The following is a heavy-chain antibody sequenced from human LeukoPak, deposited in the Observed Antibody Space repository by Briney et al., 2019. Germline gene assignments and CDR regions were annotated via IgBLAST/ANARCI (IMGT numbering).Heavy chain of an antibody. CDR2: LYTSGST. CDR1: GGSISSYY. V-gene: IGHV4-4*07. CDR3: ARDGSGWYQYYFDY. D-gene: IGHD6-19*01. J-gene: IGHJ4*02. Sequence: SETLSLTCTVSGGSISSYYWSWIRQPAGKGLEWIGRLYTSGSTNYNPSLKSRVTMSVDKSKNQFSLKLSSVTAADAAVYYCARDGSGWYQYYFDYWGQGTLLTVSS.